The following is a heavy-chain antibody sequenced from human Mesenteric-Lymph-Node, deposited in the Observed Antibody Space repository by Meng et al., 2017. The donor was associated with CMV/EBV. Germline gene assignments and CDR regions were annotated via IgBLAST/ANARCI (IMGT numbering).Heavy chain of an antibody. CDR3: AKEGVYDGYAVDS. Sequence: GESLKISCAASGFTFSSYAMHWVRQAPGKGLEWVALISYDGNNKYYGDSVKGRFTISRDNSRNTLNLQMNSLRAEDTAVYYCAKEGVYDGYAVDSWGQGTLVTVSS. CDR1: GFTFSSYA. D-gene: IGHD3-16*01. V-gene: IGHV3-30-3*01. J-gene: IGHJ4*02. CDR2: ISYDGNNK.